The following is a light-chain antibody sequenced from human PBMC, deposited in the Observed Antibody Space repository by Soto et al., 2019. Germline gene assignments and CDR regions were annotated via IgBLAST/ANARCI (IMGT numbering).Light chain of an antibody. CDR2: EDN. V-gene: IGLV6-57*01. J-gene: IGLJ3*02. CDR3: QSYDSSNWNWV. CDR1: SGSIASNY. Sequence: NFMLTQPHSVSESPGKTVTISCTRSSGSIASNYVQWYQQRPGSSPTTVIYEDNQRPSGVPDRFSGSIDSSSNSASLTISGLKTEDEADYYCQSYDSSNWNWVFGGGTKLTVL.